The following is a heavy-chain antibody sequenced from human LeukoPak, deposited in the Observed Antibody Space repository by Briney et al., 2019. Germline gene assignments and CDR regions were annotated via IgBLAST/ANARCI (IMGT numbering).Heavy chain of an antibody. Sequence: EASVKVSCKASGYTFTSYGISWVRQAPGQGLEWMGWISAYNGNTNYAQKLQGRVTMTTDTSTNTAYMELRSLRSDDTAVYYCARVGYSSSWYLGYMDVWGKGTTVTISS. V-gene: IGHV1-18*01. CDR3: ARVGYSSSWYLGYMDV. J-gene: IGHJ6*03. D-gene: IGHD6-13*01. CDR1: GYTFTSYG. CDR2: ISAYNGNT.